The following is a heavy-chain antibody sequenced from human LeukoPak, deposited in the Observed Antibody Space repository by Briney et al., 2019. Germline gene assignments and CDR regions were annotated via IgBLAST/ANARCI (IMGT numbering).Heavy chain of an antibody. CDR1: GGFFSGYY. V-gene: IGHV4-34*01. CDR2: INHIGST. Sequence: PSETLSLTCAVYGGFFSGYYWSWIRQPPGKGLEWIGEINHIGSTNYNPSLKSRVPISVDTSKNQVSLKLGSVTAADTAVYYCARPPYCSSTSCYLGATRPRWFDPWGQGTLVTVSS. J-gene: IGHJ5*02. D-gene: IGHD2-2*01. CDR3: ARPPYCSSTSCYLGATRPRWFDP.